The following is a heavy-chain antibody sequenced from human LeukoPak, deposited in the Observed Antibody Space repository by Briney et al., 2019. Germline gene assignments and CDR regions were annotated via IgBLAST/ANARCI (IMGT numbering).Heavy chain of an antibody. CDR3: ATSPIFSND. CDR2: ISTDGSST. V-gene: IGHV3-74*01. CDR1: GFTFSSYA. Sequence: GGSLRLSCAAFGFTFSSYAMHWVRQAPGKGLVWVSHISTDGSSTTYADSVRGRFIISRDNARITLYLQMNSLRVGDTAVYYCATSPIFSNDWGQGTLVTVSS. J-gene: IGHJ4*02. D-gene: IGHD3-3*01.